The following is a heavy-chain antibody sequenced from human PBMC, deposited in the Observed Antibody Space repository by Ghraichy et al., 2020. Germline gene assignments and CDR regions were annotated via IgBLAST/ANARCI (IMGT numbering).Heavy chain of an antibody. J-gene: IGHJ6*02. Sequence: ESLNISCTVSGDSISSHYWSWIRQPPGKGLEWIGNMFYSGRTMFNPSLKSRVTISVATSKNQFSLKVTSVTPADTAVYYCSKVGAGDYDFWGGYGYFGMGVWGQGTTITVSS. CDR2: MFYSGRT. V-gene: IGHV4-59*11. D-gene: IGHD3-3*01. CDR3: SKVGAGDYDFWGGYGYFGMGV. CDR1: GDSISSHY.